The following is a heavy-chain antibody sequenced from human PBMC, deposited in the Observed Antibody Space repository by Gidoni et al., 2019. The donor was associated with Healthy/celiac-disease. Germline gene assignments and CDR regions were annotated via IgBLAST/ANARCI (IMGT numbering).Heavy chain of an antibody. CDR3: AKDELMVYAIPGRFDP. V-gene: IGHV3-23*01. CDR1: GFPFSSYA. CDR2: ISGSGGRT. Sequence: EVPLLESGGGLVQPGGSLRLSCAASGFPFSSYAMSWVRQAPGKGLEWVSAISGSGGRTYYADSVKGRFTISRDNSKNTLYLQMNSLRAEDTAVYYCAKDELMVYAIPGRFDPWGQGTLVTVSS. D-gene: IGHD2-8*01. J-gene: IGHJ5*02.